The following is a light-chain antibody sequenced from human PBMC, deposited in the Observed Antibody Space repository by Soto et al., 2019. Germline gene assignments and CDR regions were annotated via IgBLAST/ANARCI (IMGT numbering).Light chain of an antibody. Sequence: EIVLTQSPATLSLSPGERATLSCRASQSVTSHLAWYQQKPGQAPRLLIYDASNRATGIPARFSGSGSGTDFTLTTSSLEPEDVAGYYCQQRYNYPPITFGQGTRLEIK. J-gene: IGKJ5*01. V-gene: IGKV3-11*01. CDR2: DAS. CDR3: QQRYNYPPIT. CDR1: QSVTSH.